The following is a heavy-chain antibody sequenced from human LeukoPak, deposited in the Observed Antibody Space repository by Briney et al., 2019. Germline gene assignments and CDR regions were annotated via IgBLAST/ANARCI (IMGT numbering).Heavy chain of an antibody. Sequence: GGSLRLSCAASGFTFSSYAMNWVRQAPGKGLEWVSSISGSGDSTYYADSVKGRFTISRDNAKNSLYLQMNSLRAEDTAVYYCARRRALAVSWGQGTLVTVSS. CDR2: ISGSGDST. J-gene: IGHJ4*02. V-gene: IGHV3-23*01. D-gene: IGHD4-17*01. CDR3: ARRRALAVS. CDR1: GFTFSSYA.